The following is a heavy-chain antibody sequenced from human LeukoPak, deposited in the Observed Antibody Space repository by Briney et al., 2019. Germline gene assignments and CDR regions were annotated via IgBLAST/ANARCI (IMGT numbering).Heavy chain of an antibody. CDR3: ARGSPTQEWFDP. Sequence: ASVKVSCTASGYTFTSYDINWVRQATGQGLEWMGWMNPNSGNTGYAQKFQGRVTMTRNTSISTAYMELSSLRSEDTAVYYCARGSPTQEWFDPWGQGTLVTVSS. J-gene: IGHJ5*02. CDR1: GYTFTSYD. V-gene: IGHV1-8*01. CDR2: MNPNSGNT.